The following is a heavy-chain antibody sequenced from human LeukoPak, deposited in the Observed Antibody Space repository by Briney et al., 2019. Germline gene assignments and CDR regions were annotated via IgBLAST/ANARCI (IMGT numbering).Heavy chain of an antibody. J-gene: IGHJ4*02. V-gene: IGHV4-61*01. CDR1: GGSISSSSYY. Sequence: SETLSLTCTVSGGSISSSSYYWSWIRQSPGTGLDWLGYIYYSGSTNYNPSLKSRVTISVDTSKNQFSLKLSSVTAADTAVYYCARKFYGSGSYDYWGQGTLVTVSS. D-gene: IGHD3-10*01. CDR2: IYYSGST. CDR3: ARKFYGSGSYDY.